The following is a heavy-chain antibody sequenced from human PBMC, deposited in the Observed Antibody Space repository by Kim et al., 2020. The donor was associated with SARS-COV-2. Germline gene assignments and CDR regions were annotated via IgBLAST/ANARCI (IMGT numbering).Heavy chain of an antibody. CDR1: GFTFDDYA. D-gene: IGHD6-19*01. Sequence: GGSRRLSCAASGFTFDDYAMHWVRQAPGKGLECVSGISWNSGSIGYADSVKGRFTISRDNAKNSLYVQMNSLRAEDTALYYCAKDFSSGWRPGYYFDYWG. CDR3: AKDFSSGWRPGYYFDY. CDR2: ISWNSGSI. V-gene: IGHV3-9*01. J-gene: IGHJ4*01.